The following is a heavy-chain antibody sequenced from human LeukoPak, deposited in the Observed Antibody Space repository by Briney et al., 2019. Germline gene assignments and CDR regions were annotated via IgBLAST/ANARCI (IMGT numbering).Heavy chain of an antibody. J-gene: IGHJ4*02. CDR1: GGTFSSYA. Sequence: ASVKVSCKASGGTFSSYAISWVRQAPGQGLEWMGGIIPIFGTANYAQKFQGRVTITTDESTSTAYMELSSLRAEDTAVYYCAKVAEGSPVNRWYYFDYWGQGTLVTVSS. D-gene: IGHD4-23*01. CDR3: AKVAEGSPVNRWYYFDY. CDR2: IIPIFGTA. V-gene: IGHV1-69*05.